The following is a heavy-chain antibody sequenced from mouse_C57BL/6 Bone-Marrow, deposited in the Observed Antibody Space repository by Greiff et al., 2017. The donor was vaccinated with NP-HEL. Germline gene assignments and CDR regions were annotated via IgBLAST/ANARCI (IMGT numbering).Heavy chain of an antibody. Sequence: VQLVESGAELVRPGTSVKVSCKASGYAFTNYLIEWVKQRPGQGLEWIGVINPGSGGTNYNEKFKGKATLTADKSSSTAYMQLSSLTSEDSAVYFWARGGYYYGSSYVGVDYWGQGTTLTVSS. D-gene: IGHD1-1*01. CDR2: INPGSGGT. CDR1: GYAFTNYL. V-gene: IGHV1-54*01. CDR3: ARGGYYYGSSYVGVDY. J-gene: IGHJ2*01.